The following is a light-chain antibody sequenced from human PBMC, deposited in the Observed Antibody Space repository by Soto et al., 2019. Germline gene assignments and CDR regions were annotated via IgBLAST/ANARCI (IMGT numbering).Light chain of an antibody. CDR3: QQHNNWPWT. Sequence: EIVMTQSPATLSVSPGERATPSCRASQSVSSNLAWYQQKPGQAPRLLIYAASTRATGLPARFSGSGSGTEFTLTISSLQSEDFAVYHCQQHNNWPWTFGQGTKVYIK. CDR1: QSVSSN. J-gene: IGKJ1*01. V-gene: IGKV3-15*01. CDR2: AAS.